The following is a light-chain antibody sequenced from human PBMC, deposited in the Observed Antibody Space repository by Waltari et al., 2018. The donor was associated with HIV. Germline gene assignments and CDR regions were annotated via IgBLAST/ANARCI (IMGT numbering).Light chain of an antibody. CDR3: QSYDGTTVV. V-gene: IGLV6-57*01. CDR2: EDS. J-gene: IGLJ2*01. CDR1: SGGIGSTY. Sequence: NFILTQSHSVSESPGKTVTISCTRSSGGIGSTYIQWYRQRPGRSPDTVIYEDSQRPCGVPNRFSGSVDSSSNSASLTISGLKTEDEADYFCQSYDGTTVVFGGGTRLTVL.